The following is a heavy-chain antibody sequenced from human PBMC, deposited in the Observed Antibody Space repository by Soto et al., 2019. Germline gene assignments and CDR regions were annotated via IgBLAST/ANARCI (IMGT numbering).Heavy chain of an antibody. V-gene: IGHV2-5*02. D-gene: IGHD3-3*01. CDR1: GFSLSTSGVG. CDR2: IYWDDDK. CDR3: ALGPDYDFWSGYRTYYFDY. J-gene: IGHJ4*02. Sequence: QITLKESGPTLVKPTQTLTLTCTFSGFSLSTSGVGVGWIRQPPGKALEWLALIYWDDDKRYSPSLKSRLTIPKDTSKNQVVLTMTNMDPVDTATYYCALGPDYDFWSGYRTYYFDYWGQGTLVTVSS.